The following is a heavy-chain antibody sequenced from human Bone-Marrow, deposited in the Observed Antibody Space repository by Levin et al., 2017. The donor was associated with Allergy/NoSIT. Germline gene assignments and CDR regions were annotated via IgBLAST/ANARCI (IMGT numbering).Heavy chain of an antibody. CDR2: ILPVFGKT. J-gene: IGHJ4*02. Sequence: ASVKVSCQASGGTFSTYGFYWVRQAPGQGLEWMGGILPVFGKTHDSQSFQGRVTMTADESTKTVYMELSGLTFDDTAIYYCARGTSLRFFDSWGQGNLVTVSS. D-gene: IGHD2-21*02. CDR3: ARGTSLRFFDS. CDR1: GGTFSTYG. V-gene: IGHV1-69*13.